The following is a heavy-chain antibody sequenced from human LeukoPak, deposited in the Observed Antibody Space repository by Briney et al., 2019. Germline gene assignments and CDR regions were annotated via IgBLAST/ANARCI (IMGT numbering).Heavy chain of an antibody. CDR2: MNPNSGNT. V-gene: IGHV1-8*02. J-gene: IGHJ3*02. Sequence: GASVKVSCKASGYIFSGYYMHWVRQAPGQGLGWMGWMNPNSGNTGYAQRFQGRVTMTRNTSISTAYMELSSLRSEDTAVYYCAVYYYGSGSYGPSAFDIWGQGTMVTVSS. D-gene: IGHD3-10*01. CDR3: AVYYYGSGSYGPSAFDI. CDR1: GYIFSGYY.